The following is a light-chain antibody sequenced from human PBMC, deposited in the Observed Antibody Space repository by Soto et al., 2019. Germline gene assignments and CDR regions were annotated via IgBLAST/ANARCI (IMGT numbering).Light chain of an antibody. CDR3: CSYAGSGLGV. V-gene: IGLV2-23*02. Sequence: QSVLTQPASVSGSPGQSITISCIGTSSDVGTYNLVSWYQHHPHKAPKLLIYEVSQRPSGISNRFSGSKSGNTASLTISGLQAEDEADYYCCSYAGSGLGVFGGGTKLTVL. CDR2: EVS. J-gene: IGLJ2*01. CDR1: SSDVGTYNL.